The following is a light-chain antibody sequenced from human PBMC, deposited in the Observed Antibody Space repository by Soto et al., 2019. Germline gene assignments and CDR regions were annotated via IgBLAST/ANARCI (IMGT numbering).Light chain of an antibody. J-gene: IGKJ2*01. CDR3: QQYNSFMYT. V-gene: IGKV1-5*03. CDR2: KAS. Sequence: DIHMTQSHSTLSASVVDRVTITWRASQSISSWLAWYQQKPGKAPKLLIYKASSLESGVPSRFSGSGSGTEFTLTISSLQPDDFATYYCQQYNSFMYTFGQGTKVDIK. CDR1: QSISSW.